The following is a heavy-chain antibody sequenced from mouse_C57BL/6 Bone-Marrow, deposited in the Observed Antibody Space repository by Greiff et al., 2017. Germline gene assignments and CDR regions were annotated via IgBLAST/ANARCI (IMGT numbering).Heavy chain of an antibody. J-gene: IGHJ1*03. CDR2: IYPGDGDT. CDR1: GYAFSSSW. V-gene: IGHV1-82*01. D-gene: IGHD2-12*01. Sequence: VQVVESGPELVKPGASVKISCKASGYAFSSSWMNWVKQRPGKGLEWIGRIYPGDGDTNYNGKFKGKATLTADKSSSTAYMQLSSLTSEDSAVHYCASGDDGYFDVWGTGTTVTVSS. CDR3: ASGDDGYFDV.